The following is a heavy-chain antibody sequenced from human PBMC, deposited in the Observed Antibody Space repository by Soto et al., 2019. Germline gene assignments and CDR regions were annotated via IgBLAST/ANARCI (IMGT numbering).Heavy chain of an antibody. D-gene: IGHD6-13*01. V-gene: IGHV6-1*01. CDR1: GDSVSSDSAA. CDR3: ARKGIAAVEL. CDR2: TYYRSKWYT. Sequence: SQTLSLTCAISGDSVSSDSAAWTWIRQSPSRGLEWLGRTYYRSKWYTDYAVSVKSRITINPDTSKKQFSLQLNSVTPEDTAVYYCARKGIAAVELWGQGAMVTVSS. J-gene: IGHJ3*01.